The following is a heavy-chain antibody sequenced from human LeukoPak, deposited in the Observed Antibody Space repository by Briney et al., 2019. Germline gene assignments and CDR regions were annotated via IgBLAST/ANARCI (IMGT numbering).Heavy chain of an antibody. J-gene: IGHJ6*03. CDR1: GFTFSSYS. Sequence: GSLRLSCAASGFTFSSYSMNWARQAPGKGLEWIGSIYYSGSTYYNPSLKSRVTISVDTSKNQFSLKLSSVTAADTAVYYCATTPDSVAGPYYYYYYMDVWGKGTTVTVSS. CDR3: ATTPDSVAGPYYYYYYMDV. CDR2: IYYSGST. D-gene: IGHD6-19*01. V-gene: IGHV4-39*07.